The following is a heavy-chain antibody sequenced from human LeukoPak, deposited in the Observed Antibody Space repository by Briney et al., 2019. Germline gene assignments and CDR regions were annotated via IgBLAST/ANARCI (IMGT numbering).Heavy chain of an antibody. D-gene: IGHD3-9*01. Sequence: SETLSLTCTVSGGAVNSDNQYWSWIRQPPGKGLEWIGYIHHSGSTYYNPSLKSRLTISLDTSRNQFSLKMNSVTAADTAVYYCAKDNSGYGAMDCWGQGTLVTVSS. CDR3: AKDNSGYGAMDC. V-gene: IGHV4-30-4*01. CDR1: GGAVNSDNQY. J-gene: IGHJ4*02. CDR2: IHHSGST.